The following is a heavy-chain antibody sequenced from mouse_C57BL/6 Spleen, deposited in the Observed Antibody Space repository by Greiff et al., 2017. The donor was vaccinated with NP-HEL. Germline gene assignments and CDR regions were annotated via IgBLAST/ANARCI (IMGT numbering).Heavy chain of an antibody. Sequence: EVQLQQSGPELVKPGASVKISCKASGYTFTDYYMNWVKQSHGKSLEWIGDINPNNGGTSYNQKFKGKATLTVDKSSSTAYMELRSLTSEDSAVYYCVLSIYYDHYYAMDYWGQGTSVTVSS. V-gene: IGHV1-26*01. J-gene: IGHJ4*01. CDR3: VLSIYYDHYYAMDY. CDR1: GYTFTDYY. CDR2: INPNNGGT. D-gene: IGHD2-4*01.